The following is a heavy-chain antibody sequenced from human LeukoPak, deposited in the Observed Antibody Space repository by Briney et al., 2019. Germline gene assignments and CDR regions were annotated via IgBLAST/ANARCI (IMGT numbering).Heavy chain of an antibody. Sequence: ASVKVSCKASGYTFTSYDTNWVRQATGQGLEWMGWMNPNSGNTGYAQKFQGRVTMTRNTSISTAYMELSSLRSEDTAVYYCARDDIAARPFDPWGQGTLVTVSS. CDR3: ARDDIAARPFDP. CDR2: MNPNSGNT. CDR1: GYTFTSYD. D-gene: IGHD6-6*01. J-gene: IGHJ5*02. V-gene: IGHV1-8*01.